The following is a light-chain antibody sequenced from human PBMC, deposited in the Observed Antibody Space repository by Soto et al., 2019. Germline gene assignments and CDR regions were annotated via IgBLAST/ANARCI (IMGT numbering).Light chain of an antibody. V-gene: IGLV1-51*01. CDR2: DND. J-gene: IGLJ1*01. CDR1: SSNIGNNY. Sequence: QSVLTQPPSVSAAPGQKVTISCSGSSSNIGNNYVSWYQQLPGTAPKLLIYDNDKRPSGIPDRFSGSKSGTSATLDITGLQTGDEADYYCSSYTTSSTVVFGTGTKVTVL. CDR3: SSYTTSSTVV.